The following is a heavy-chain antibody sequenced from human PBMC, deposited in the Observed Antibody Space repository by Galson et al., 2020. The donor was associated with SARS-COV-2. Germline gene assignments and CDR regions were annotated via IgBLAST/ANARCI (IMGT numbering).Heavy chain of an antibody. Sequence: SETLSLTCAVSGGSISSSNWWSWVRQPPGKGLEWIGEIYHSGSTNYNPSLKSRVTISVDKSKNQFSLKLSSVTAADTAVYYCASPKFEDDYSNYGWFDPWGQGTLVTVSS. D-gene: IGHD4-4*01. V-gene: IGHV4-4*02. CDR3: ASPKFEDDYSNYGWFDP. J-gene: IGHJ5*02. CDR2: IYHSGST. CDR1: GGSISSSNW.